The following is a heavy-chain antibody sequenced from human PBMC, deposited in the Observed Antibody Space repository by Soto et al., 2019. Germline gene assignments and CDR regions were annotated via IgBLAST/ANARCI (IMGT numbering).Heavy chain of an antibody. CDR3: ARYSSAKCSGGSCTYYFDY. J-gene: IGHJ4*02. Sequence: GGSLKLSCAASGFTFSSYSMNWVRQAPGKGLEWVSSISSSSSYIYYADSVKGRFTISRDNAKNSLYLQMNSLRAEDTAVYYCARYSSAKCSGGSCTYYFDYWGQGTLVTVS. D-gene: IGHD2-15*01. CDR2: ISSSSSYI. CDR1: GFTFSSYS. V-gene: IGHV3-21*01.